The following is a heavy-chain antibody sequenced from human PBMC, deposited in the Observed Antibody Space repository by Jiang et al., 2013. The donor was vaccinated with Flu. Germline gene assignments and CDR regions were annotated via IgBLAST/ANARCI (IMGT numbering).Heavy chain of an antibody. CDR1: GYIFTGYT. V-gene: IGHV1-3*01. Sequence: SGAEVKKPGASVKISCKASGYIFTGYTIHWVRQAPGQGLEWMGWINAGDGSTKYSQRFQGRVIITRDTSTNTAILELSSLKSEDTALYYCARVPSLGDYWFDPWGQGTLVTVSS. J-gene: IGHJ5*02. D-gene: IGHD2-21*02. CDR3: ARVPSLGDYWFDP. CDR2: INAGDGST.